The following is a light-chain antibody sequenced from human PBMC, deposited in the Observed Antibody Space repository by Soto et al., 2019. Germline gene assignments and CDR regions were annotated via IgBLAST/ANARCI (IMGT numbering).Light chain of an antibody. CDR2: GAS. V-gene: IGKV3-20*01. CDR3: QQYNNWPPWT. Sequence: EIVLTQSPGTLSLSPGERATLSCRASQSVSSNYLAWYQQKPGQAPRLLIYGASSRATGIPDRFSGSGSGTEFALAISSLQSEEFAVYYCQQYNNWPPWTFGQGTKADIK. J-gene: IGKJ1*01. CDR1: QSVSSNY.